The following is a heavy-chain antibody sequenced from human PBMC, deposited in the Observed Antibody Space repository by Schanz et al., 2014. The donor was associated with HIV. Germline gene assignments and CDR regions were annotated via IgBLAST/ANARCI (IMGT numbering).Heavy chain of an antibody. V-gene: IGHV1-69*13. CDR3: ARGECDFWSGYCPHFHYFDLDV. Sequence: QVHLVQSGAEVKKPGASVKVSCKASGYTFNSYGIVWVRQAPGQGLEWMGGIIPIFGTATYAQKFQGRVTITADKSTSTAYMELSSLRSEDTAVYYCARGECDFWSGYCPHFHYFDLDVWGPGTSVTVSS. CDR2: IIPIFGTA. D-gene: IGHD3-3*01. J-gene: IGHJ6*02. CDR1: GYTFNSYG.